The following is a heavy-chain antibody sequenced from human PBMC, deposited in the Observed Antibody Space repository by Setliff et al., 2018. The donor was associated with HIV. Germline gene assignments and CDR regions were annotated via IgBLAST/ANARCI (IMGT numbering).Heavy chain of an antibody. CDR3: ARGRGRYYDSRSYLDY. D-gene: IGHD3-22*01. V-gene: IGHV1-8*03. J-gene: IGHJ4*02. CDR1: GYTFTSYD. CDR2: MNPNSGNR. Sequence: GASVKVSCKTSGYTFTSYDINWVRQATGQGPEWMGWMNPNSGNRGYAQKFQGRVTISRNTSISTAYMELSGLRSEDTAVYYCARGRGRYYDSRSYLDYWGQGTLVTVSS.